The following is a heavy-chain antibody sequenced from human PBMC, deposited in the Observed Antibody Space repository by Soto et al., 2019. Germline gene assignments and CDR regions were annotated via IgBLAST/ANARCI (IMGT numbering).Heavy chain of an antibody. D-gene: IGHD5-12*01. CDR1: GGSISSSSYY. Sequence: SETLSLTCTVSGGSISSSSYYWGWIRQPPGKGLEWIGYIYYSGSTNYNPSLKSRVTISVDTSKNQFSLKLSSVTAADTAVYYCARGLEYSGYDWELWSQGTQVTVSS. CDR2: IYYSGST. J-gene: IGHJ4*02. CDR3: ARGLEYSGYDWEL. V-gene: IGHV4-61*05.